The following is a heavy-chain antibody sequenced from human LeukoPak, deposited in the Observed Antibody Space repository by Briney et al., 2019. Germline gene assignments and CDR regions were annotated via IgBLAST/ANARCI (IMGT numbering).Heavy chain of an antibody. D-gene: IGHD2-2*02. J-gene: IGHJ6*03. CDR1: GFTFSSYA. CDR3: AREPLGPAAIFGPMDV. CDR2: IYTSGST. V-gene: IGHV4-4*07. Sequence: PGGSLRLSCAASGFTFSSYAMSWVRQAPGKGLEWIGRIYTSGSTNYNPSLKSRVTMSVDTSKNQFSLKLSSVTAADTAVYYCAREPLGPAAIFGPMDVWGKGTTVTVSS.